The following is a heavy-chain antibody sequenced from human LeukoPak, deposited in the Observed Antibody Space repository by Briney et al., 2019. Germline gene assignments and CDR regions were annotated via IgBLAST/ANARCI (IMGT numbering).Heavy chain of an antibody. J-gene: IGHJ4*02. CDR3: ARARGATTVDY. CDR1: GFTFSSYA. D-gene: IGHD1-26*01. CDR2: ISGSGGST. Sequence: PGGSLRLSCAASGFTFSSYAMSWVRQAPGKGLEWVSAISGSGGSTYYADSVKGRFTISRDNAKNSLYLQMNSLRAEDTAVYYCARARGATTVDYWGQGTLVTVSS. V-gene: IGHV3-23*01.